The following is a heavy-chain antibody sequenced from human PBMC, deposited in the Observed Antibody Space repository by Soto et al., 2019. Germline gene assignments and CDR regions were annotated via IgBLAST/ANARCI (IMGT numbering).Heavy chain of an antibody. J-gene: IGHJ1*01. V-gene: IGHV3-33*01. CDR1: GFTFSSHG. D-gene: IGHD3-16*02. CDR2: IWYDGSNK. Sequence: SLRLSCAASGFTFSSHGMHWGRQAPGKGLEWVAVIWYDGSNKYYADSVKGRFTISRDNSKNTLYLQMNSLRAEDTAVYYCARGPDYYDYIWGSYRPVAEYFQHWGQGTLVTVS. CDR3: ARGPDYYDYIWGSYRPVAEYFQH.